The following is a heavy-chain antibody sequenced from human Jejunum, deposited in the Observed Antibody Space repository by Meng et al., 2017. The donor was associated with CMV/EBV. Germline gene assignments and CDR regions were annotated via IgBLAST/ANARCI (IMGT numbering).Heavy chain of an antibody. V-gene: IGHV4-39*07. Sequence: SSGDYWGWIRQPPGMGLEWIASIYYSGSTYYNPSLKSRVSTSVDTSKNQFSLKLSSVTAADTAVYYCARALPYYYDSSGPYNWFDPWGQGTLVTVPQ. J-gene: IGHJ5*02. CDR2: IYYSGST. D-gene: IGHD3-22*01. CDR1: SSGDY. CDR3: ARALPYYYDSSGPYNWFDP.